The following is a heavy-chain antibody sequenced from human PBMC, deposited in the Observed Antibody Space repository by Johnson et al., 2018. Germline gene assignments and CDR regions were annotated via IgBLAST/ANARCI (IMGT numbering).Heavy chain of an antibody. Sequence: VQLQESGGGLVQPGGSLRLSCAGSGFTSGFTFSRFWMHWVRQGPGKGLVWVSSINSDGSSTTYADSVKGRFTISRDNAKDTLYLQMNSLRAEDTAVYYCGRGNYYGMDVWGQGTTVTVSS. CDR3: GRGNYYGMDV. J-gene: IGHJ6*02. CDR2: INSDGSST. CDR1: GFTFSRFW. V-gene: IGHV3-74*03.